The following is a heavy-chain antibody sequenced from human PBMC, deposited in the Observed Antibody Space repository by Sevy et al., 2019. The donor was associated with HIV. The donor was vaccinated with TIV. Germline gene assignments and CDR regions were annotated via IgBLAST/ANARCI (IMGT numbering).Heavy chain of an antibody. V-gene: IGHV5-51*01. CDR1: GYSFTSYW. D-gene: IGHD3-10*01. CDR3: ARRRGGPLDYYYYYGMDV. CDR2: IYPGDSDT. J-gene: IGHJ6*02. Sequence: GESLKISCKGSGYSFTSYWIGWVRQIPGKGLEWMGIIYPGDSDTRYSPSFQGQVTISADKSISTAYLQWSSLKASDTAMYYCARRRGGPLDYYYYYGMDVWGQGTTVTVSS.